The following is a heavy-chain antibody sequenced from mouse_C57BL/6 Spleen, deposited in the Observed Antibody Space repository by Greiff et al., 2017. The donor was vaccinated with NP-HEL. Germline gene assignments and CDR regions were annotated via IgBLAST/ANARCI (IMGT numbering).Heavy chain of an antibody. CDR1: GFTFSDFY. V-gene: IGHV7-1*01. J-gene: IGHJ2*01. CDR3: ARDAPYGYFDY. Sequence: EVQLVESGGGLVQSGRSLRLSCATSGFTFSDFYMEWVRQAPGKGLEWIAASRNKANDYTTEYSASVKGRFIVSRDTSQSILYLQMNALRAEDTAIYYCARDAPYGYFDYWGQGTTLTVSS. D-gene: IGHD1-1*02. CDR2: SRNKANDYTT.